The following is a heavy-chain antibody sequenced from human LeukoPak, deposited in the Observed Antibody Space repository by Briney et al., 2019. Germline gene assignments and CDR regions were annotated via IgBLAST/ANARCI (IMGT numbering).Heavy chain of an antibody. CDR2: INHSGST. J-gene: IGHJ6*02. Sequence: SETLSLTCAVYGGSFSGYYWSWIRQPPGKGLEWIGEINHSGSTNYNPSLKSRVTISVDTSKNQFSLKLSSVTAADTAVYYCARSLSSSYRVGVPIAVAGNYYYYGMDVWGQGTTVTVSS. D-gene: IGHD6-19*01. CDR1: GGSFSGYY. V-gene: IGHV4-34*01. CDR3: ARSLSSSYRVGVPIAVAGNYYYYGMDV.